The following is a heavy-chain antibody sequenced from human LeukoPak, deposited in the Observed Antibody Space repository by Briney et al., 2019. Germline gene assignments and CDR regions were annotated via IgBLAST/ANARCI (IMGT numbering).Heavy chain of an antibody. Sequence: ASVKVSCKASGGTFSSYAISWVRQAPGQGLEWMGWISAYNGNTNYAQKLQGRVTMTTDTSTSTAYMELSSLRSEDTAVYYCASGSSSSRAYYYDSSGYYYELYYYYYMDVWGKGTTVTISS. J-gene: IGHJ6*03. CDR1: GGTFSSYA. CDR3: ASGSSSSRAYYYDSSGYYYELYYYYYMDV. V-gene: IGHV1-18*01. CDR2: ISAYNGNT. D-gene: IGHD3-22*01.